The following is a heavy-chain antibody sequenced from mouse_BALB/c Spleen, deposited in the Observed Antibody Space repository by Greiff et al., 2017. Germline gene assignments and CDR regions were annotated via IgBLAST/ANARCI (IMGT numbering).Heavy chain of an antibody. J-gene: IGHJ4*01. CDR3: ARLRYGSSYDYAMDY. Sequence: VQLQQSGPELVKPGASVKISCKASGYAFSSSWMNWVKQRPGQGLEWIGRIYPGDGDTNYNGKFKGKATLTADKSSSTAYMQLSSLTSVDSAVYFCARLRYGSSYDYAMDYWGQGTSVTVSS. V-gene: IGHV1-82*01. CDR2: IYPGDGDT. CDR1: GYAFSSSW. D-gene: IGHD1-1*01.